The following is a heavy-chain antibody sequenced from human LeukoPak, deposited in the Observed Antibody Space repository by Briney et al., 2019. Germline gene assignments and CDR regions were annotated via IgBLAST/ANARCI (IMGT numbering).Heavy chain of an antibody. J-gene: IGHJ4*02. CDR1: GYTFSSYW. CDR3: ARARYSSSSGPLDY. Sequence: GGSLRLSCAASGYTFSSYWMSWVRQAPGKGLEWVANIKQDGSEKYYVDSVKGRFTISRDNAKNSLYLQMNSLRAEDTAVYYCARARYSSSSGPLDYWGQGTLVTVSS. V-gene: IGHV3-7*01. D-gene: IGHD6-6*01. CDR2: IKQDGSEK.